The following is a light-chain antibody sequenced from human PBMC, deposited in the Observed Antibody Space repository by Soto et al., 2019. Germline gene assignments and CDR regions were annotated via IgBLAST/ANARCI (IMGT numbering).Light chain of an antibody. V-gene: IGLV1-40*01. CDR2: GNS. CDR3: QSYDSSLSGYV. J-gene: IGLJ1*01. Sequence: QSVLTQPPSVSGSPGQSVTVSCTWISANIGAVHDVHWYQQLPGTAPKFLIYGNSNRPSGVPDRFSGSKSGTSASLAITGLQTEDEADYYCQSYDSSLSGYVFGTGTKVTVL. CDR1: SANIGAVHD.